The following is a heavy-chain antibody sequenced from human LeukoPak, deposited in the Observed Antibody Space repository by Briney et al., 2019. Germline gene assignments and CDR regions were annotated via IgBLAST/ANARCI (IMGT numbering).Heavy chain of an antibody. CDR3: TTEYCSGGSCYSDY. J-gene: IGHJ4*02. D-gene: IGHD2-15*01. V-gene: IGHV3-15*01. CDR1: GFTFSNAW. CDR2: IKSKTDGGTT. Sequence: GGSLRLSCAASGFTFSNAWMSWVRQAPGKGLEWVGRIKSKTDGGTTDYAAPVKGRFTISRDDSKNTLYLQMNSLKTEDTAVYYCTTEYCSGGSCYSDYWGQGTLVTVSS.